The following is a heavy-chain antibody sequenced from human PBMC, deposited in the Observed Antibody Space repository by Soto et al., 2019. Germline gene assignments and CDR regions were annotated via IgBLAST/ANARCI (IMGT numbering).Heavy chain of an antibody. J-gene: IGHJ3*01. Sequence: QVVLVQSGAEVKNPGSSVKVSCKASGGTFGRNAINWVRQAPGQGLEWMGGIIPKFGTANYAQKFQDRIVITAAESTNTGYLELNTLRYEDTAIYYCARPQGSGWRFNALDFWGQGTVVTVSS. V-gene: IGHV1-69*01. CDR3: ARPQGSGWRFNALDF. CDR1: GGTFGRNA. D-gene: IGHD6-19*01. CDR2: IIPKFGTA.